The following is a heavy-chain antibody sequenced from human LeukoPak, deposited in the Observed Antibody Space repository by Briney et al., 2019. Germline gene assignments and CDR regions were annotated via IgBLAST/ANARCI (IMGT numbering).Heavy chain of an antibody. D-gene: IGHD3-3*01. Sequence: PSQTLSLTCTVSGGSISSGDYYWSWIRQPPGKGLECIGYIYYSGSTYYNPSLKSRVTISVDTSKNQFSLKLSSVTAADTAVYYCARDPGVLKPYAFDIWGQGTMVTVSS. CDR1: GGSISSGDYY. V-gene: IGHV4-30-4*01. CDR2: IYYSGST. CDR3: ARDPGVLKPYAFDI. J-gene: IGHJ3*02.